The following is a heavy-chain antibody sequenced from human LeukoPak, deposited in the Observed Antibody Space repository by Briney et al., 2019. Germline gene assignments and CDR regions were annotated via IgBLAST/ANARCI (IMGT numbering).Heavy chain of an antibody. V-gene: IGHV4-39*01. J-gene: IGHJ4*02. CDR2: IYYSGST. Sequence: SETLSLTCTVSGGSISSYYWGWIRQPPGKGLEWIGSIYYSGSTYYNPSLKSRVTISVDTSKNQFSLKLSSVAAADTAVYYCARGTDAVGLDYWGQGTLVTVSS. CDR1: GGSISSYY. D-gene: IGHD6-19*01. CDR3: ARGTDAVGLDY.